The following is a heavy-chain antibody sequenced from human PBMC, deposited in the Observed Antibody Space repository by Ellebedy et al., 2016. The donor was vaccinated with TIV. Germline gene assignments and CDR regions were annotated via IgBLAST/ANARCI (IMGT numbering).Heavy chain of an antibody. J-gene: IGHJ4*02. CDR1: GDSVSSNSPT. D-gene: IGHD6-19*01. CDR3: ARYNSGWKIFDY. CDR2: TYYRSKWYY. V-gene: IGHV6-1*01. Sequence: SQTLSLTCAISGDSVSSNSPTWNWIRQSPSRGLEWLGRTYYRSKWYYEYAVSVYSRITINPDTSKNQFSLQLNSVTPEDTDVYYCARYNSGWKIFDYWGQGTLVTVSS.